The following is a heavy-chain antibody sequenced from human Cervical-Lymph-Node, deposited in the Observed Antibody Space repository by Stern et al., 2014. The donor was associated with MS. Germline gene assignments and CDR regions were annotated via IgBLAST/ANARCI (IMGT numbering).Heavy chain of an antibody. CDR3: ARGYSGYGNFDY. CDR1: GFTFSSYD. Sequence: EVQLVESGGGLVQPGGALRLSCAASGFTFSSYDMHWVSQATGKGLEWVSAIGTAGDTYYPGSVKVRFTISRENAKNSLYLQMNSLRAGDTAVYYCARGYSGYGNFDYWGQGTLVTVSS. D-gene: IGHD5-12*01. CDR2: IGTAGDT. V-gene: IGHV3-13*01. J-gene: IGHJ4*02.